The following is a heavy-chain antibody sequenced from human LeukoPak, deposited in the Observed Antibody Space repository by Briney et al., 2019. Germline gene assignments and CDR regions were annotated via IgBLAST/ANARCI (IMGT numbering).Heavy chain of an antibody. Sequence: SETLSLTCTVSGGSIRNSNYYWGWVRQPPGMGLEWIGSIFYTGSAFYKPSLKTRVTISVDTSKNQFSLKLDSVTAADTAMYYCARQYGSASAWYYFDSWGQGALVTVSS. J-gene: IGHJ4*02. CDR1: GGSIRNSNYY. CDR2: IFYTGSA. V-gene: IGHV4-39*01. D-gene: IGHD2-2*01. CDR3: ARQYGSASAWYYFDS.